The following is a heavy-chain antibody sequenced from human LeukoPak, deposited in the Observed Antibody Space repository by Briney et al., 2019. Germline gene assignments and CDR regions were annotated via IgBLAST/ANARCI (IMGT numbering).Heavy chain of an antibody. Sequence: GGSLRLSCAASGFTFSSYSMNWVRQAPGKGLEWVSSISSSSSYIYYADSVKGRFTISRDNAKNSLYLQMNSLRAEDMALYYCAKGYGDHTLMQDAFDIWGQGTMVTVSS. CDR3: AKGYGDHTLMQDAFDI. D-gene: IGHD4-17*01. J-gene: IGHJ3*02. CDR1: GFTFSSYS. CDR2: ISSSSSYI. V-gene: IGHV3-21*04.